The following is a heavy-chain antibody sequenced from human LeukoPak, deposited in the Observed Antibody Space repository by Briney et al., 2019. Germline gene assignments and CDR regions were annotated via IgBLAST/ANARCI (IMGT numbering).Heavy chain of an antibody. D-gene: IGHD2-15*01. Sequence: PSETLSLTCSVSGASIRSFYWSWIRQVPGKGLEWIGYIYYRGTTNTNPSLKGRVTISDDTSRNQVSLSLSSVTAADTAVYFCARRAVVVLSPEWYFDLWGRGILVTVSS. CDR1: GASIRSFY. J-gene: IGHJ2*01. V-gene: IGHV4-59*08. CDR2: IYYRGTT. CDR3: ARRAVVVLSPEWYFDL.